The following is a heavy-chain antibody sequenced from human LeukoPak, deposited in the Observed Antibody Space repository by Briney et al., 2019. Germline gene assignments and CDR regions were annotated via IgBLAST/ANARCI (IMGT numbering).Heavy chain of an antibody. CDR1: GFTVSSNY. CDR3: ARDVIDCSSTSCSNWFDP. D-gene: IGHD2-2*01. V-gene: IGHV3-53*01. CDR2: IYSGGST. J-gene: IGHJ5*02. Sequence: PGGSLRLSCAASGFTVSSNYMSWVRQAPGKGLEWVSVIYSGGSTYYADSVKGRFTISRDNSKNTLYLQMNSLRAEDTAVYYCARDVIDCSSTSCSNWFDPWGQGTLVTVSS.